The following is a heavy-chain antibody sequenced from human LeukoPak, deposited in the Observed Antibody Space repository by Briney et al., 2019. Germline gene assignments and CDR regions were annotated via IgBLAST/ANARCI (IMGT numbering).Heavy chain of an antibody. J-gene: IGHJ4*02. D-gene: IGHD1-26*01. Sequence: GGSLRLSCAVSGFTFSSHGMTWVRQAPGKGLEWVSTISGNGDDTYYADSVEGRFTISRDNSENTLYLQMNSLRAEDTAVYYCAKDGAMVGATDFDYWGQGTLVTVSS. CDR3: AKDGAMVGATDFDY. CDR1: GFTFSSHG. V-gene: IGHV3-23*01. CDR2: ISGNGDDT.